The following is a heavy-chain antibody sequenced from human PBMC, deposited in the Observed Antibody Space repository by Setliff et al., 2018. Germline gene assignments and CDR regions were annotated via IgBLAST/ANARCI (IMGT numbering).Heavy chain of an antibody. J-gene: IGHJ6*02. V-gene: IGHV3-7*01. CDR2: IKQDGSEK. CDR3: ARYLPLDNYYYYGMDV. CDR1: GFSFSRYW. D-gene: IGHD3-3*01. Sequence: PGGSLRLSCAASGFSFSRYWMSWVRQAPGKGLEWVANIKQDGSEKYYVDSVKGRFTISRDNAKNSLYLQVNSLRAEDTAVYYCARYLPLDNYYYYGMDVWGQGTTVTVSS.